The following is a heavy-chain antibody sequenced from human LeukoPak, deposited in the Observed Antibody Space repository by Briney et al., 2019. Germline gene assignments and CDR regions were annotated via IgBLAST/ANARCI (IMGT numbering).Heavy chain of an antibody. J-gene: IGHJ5*02. Sequence: PSETLSLTCTVSGGSISSYYWSWIRQPPGKGLEWIGYIYYSGSTSYNPSLKSRVTTSVDTSKNQFSLKLSSVTAADTAVYYCARYDSIINCFDPWGQGTLVTVSS. CDR2: IYYSGST. D-gene: IGHD3-22*01. V-gene: IGHV4-59*01. CDR3: ARYDSIINCFDP. CDR1: GGSISSYY.